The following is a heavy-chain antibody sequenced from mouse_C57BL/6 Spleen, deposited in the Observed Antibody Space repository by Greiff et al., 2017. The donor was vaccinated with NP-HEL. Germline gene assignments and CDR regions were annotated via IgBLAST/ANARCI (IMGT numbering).Heavy chain of an antibody. J-gene: IGHJ1*03. Sequence: QVQLKQPGAELVRPGTSVKLSCKASGYTFTSYWMHWVKQRPGQGLEWIGVIDPSDSYTNYNQKFKGKATLTVDTSSSTAYMQLSSLTSEDSAVYYCARGGMGYFDVWGTGTTVTVSS. CDR3: ARGGMGYFDV. CDR1: GYTFTSYW. D-gene: IGHD2-3*01. V-gene: IGHV1-59*01. CDR2: IDPSDSYT.